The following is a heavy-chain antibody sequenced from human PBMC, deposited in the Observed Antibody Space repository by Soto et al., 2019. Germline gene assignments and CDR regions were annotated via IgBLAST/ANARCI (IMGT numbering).Heavy chain of an antibody. CDR3: SLDRYYYNGRGAFDI. Sequence: EVQLVESGGGLVQPGGSLRLSCAASGFTFSSDSMNWVRQAPGKGLEWVSYISSSSNTIYAYSVKGRFTISRDNAKNSLYLQMNSLRAEDTAVYYCSLDRYYYNGRGAFDIWGQGTMVTVSS. D-gene: IGHD3-10*01. J-gene: IGHJ3*02. V-gene: IGHV3-48*01. CDR2: ISSSSNTI. CDR1: GFTFSSDS.